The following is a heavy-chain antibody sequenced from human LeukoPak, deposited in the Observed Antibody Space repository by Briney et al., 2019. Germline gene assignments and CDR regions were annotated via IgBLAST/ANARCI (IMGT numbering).Heavy chain of an antibody. CDR1: GFTFSSYW. Sequence: PGGSLRLSCAASGFTFSSYWMSWVRQAPGKGLEWVANIKQDGSEKYYVDSVKGRFTISRDNAKNSLYLQMNSLRAEDTAVYYCAGDSYYDSSGYYRGNYYYYMDVWGKGTTVTVSS. J-gene: IGHJ6*03. D-gene: IGHD3-22*01. CDR2: IKQDGSEK. V-gene: IGHV3-7*01. CDR3: AGDSYYDSSGYYRGNYYYYMDV.